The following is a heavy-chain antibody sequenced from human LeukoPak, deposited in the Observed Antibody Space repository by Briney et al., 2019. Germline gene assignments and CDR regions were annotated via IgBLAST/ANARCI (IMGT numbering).Heavy chain of an antibody. D-gene: IGHD3-22*01. J-gene: IGHJ4*02. CDR1: GFTFDDYA. Sequence: GGSLRLSCAASGFTFDDYAMHWVRQAPAKGLEWVSGSSWNSGSIGYADSAKGRFTISRDNAKNSLDLQMNSLRAEDTALYYCAKASGLSSGYYGYWGQGTLVTVSS. V-gene: IGHV3-9*01. CDR2: SSWNSGSI. CDR3: AKASGLSSGYYGY.